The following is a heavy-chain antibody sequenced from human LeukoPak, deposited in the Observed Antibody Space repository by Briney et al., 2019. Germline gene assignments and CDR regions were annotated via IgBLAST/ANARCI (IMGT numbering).Heavy chain of an antibody. V-gene: IGHV4-39*05. D-gene: IGHD6-19*01. CDR3: AVRKVVAGTHHFDS. CDR1: GGSISSSSYY. CDR2: IYYSGST. J-gene: IGHJ4*02. Sequence: SETPSLTCTVSGGSISSSSYYWGWIRQPPGKGLAWIGNIYYSGSTYYNPSLKGRVTISVDTSKNQFSLKLSSVTAADTAVYYCAVRKVVAGTHHFDSWGQGTLVTVSS.